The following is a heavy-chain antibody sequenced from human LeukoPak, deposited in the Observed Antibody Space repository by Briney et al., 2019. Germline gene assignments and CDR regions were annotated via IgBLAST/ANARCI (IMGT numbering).Heavy chain of an antibody. J-gene: IGHJ4*02. CDR2: IYYSGST. D-gene: IGHD1-26*01. V-gene: IGHV4-59*01. CDR1: GGSFSGYY. CDR3: ARVSRSGSYFDY. Sequence: PSETLSLTCAVYGGSFSGYYWSWIRQPPGKGLEWIGYIYYSGSTNYNPSLKSRVTISVDTSKNQFSLKLSSVTAADTAVYYCARVSRSGSYFDYWGQGTLVTVSS.